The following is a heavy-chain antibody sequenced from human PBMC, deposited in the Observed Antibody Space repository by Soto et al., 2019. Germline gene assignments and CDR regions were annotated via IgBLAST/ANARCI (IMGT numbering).Heavy chain of an antibody. V-gene: IGHV3-33*01. CDR3: ARALAAAGHYYYGMDV. Sequence: GGSLRLSCAASGFTFSSYGMHWVRQAPGKGLEWVAVIWYDGSNKYYADSVKGRFTISRDNSKNTLYLQMNSLRAEDTAVYYCARALAAAGHYYYGMDVWGQGTTVTVSS. D-gene: IGHD6-13*01. CDR2: IWYDGSNK. CDR1: GFTFSSYG. J-gene: IGHJ6*02.